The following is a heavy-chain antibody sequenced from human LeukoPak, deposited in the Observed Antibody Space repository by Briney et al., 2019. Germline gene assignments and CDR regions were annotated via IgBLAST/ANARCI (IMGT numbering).Heavy chain of an antibody. Sequence: ASVKVSCKASGYTFTSYYMHWVRQAPGQGLEWMGWINPNSGGTNYAQKFQGRVTMTRDTSISTTYMELSRLKSDDTAVYYCARADYGDYVDYWGQGTLVTVSS. CDR3: ARADYGDYVDY. CDR2: INPNSGGT. V-gene: IGHV1-2*02. J-gene: IGHJ4*02. CDR1: GYTFTSYY. D-gene: IGHD4-17*01.